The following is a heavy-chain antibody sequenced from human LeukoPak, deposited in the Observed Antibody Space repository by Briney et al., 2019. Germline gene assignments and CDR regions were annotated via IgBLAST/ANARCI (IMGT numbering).Heavy chain of an antibody. CDR2: IYSDNT. CDR1: GFTVSSNS. Sequence: GGSLRLSCTVSGFTVSSNSMSWVRQAPGKGLEWVSFIYSDNTHYADSVKGRFTISRDNAKNSLYLQMNSLRAEDTAVYYCARDPSSGWYLKGWFDPWGQGTLVTVSS. CDR3: ARDPSSGWYLKGWFDP. J-gene: IGHJ5*02. D-gene: IGHD6-19*01. V-gene: IGHV3-53*01.